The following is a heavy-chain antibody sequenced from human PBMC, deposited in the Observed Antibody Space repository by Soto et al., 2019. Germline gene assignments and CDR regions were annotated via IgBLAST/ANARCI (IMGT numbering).Heavy chain of an antibody. Sequence: PGGSLRLSXAASGFTFSDHYMDWVRQAPGKGLEWVGRVRKKVNSYTTEYAASVKGRFTISRDDSKNSLFLQMNSLKTDDTAVYYCVRVASGFYFDHWGQGTPVTVSS. D-gene: IGHD3-3*01. V-gene: IGHV3-72*01. CDR3: VRVASGFYFDH. CDR1: GFTFSDHY. J-gene: IGHJ4*02. CDR2: VRKKVNSYTT.